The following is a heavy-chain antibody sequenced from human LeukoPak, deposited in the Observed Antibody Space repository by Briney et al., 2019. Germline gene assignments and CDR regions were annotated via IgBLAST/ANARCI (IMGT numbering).Heavy chain of an antibody. D-gene: IGHD3-22*01. Sequence: ASVKVSCKASEYTFTNYYIHWVRQAPGQGLEWMGLINPSGGSTNYAQKFQGRVTMTRGTSTSTVYMELSSLRSEDTAVYYCARGTPNYDSSGYPPRPFDYWGQGTLVTVSS. CDR2: INPSGGST. V-gene: IGHV1-46*01. CDR1: EYTFTNYY. CDR3: ARGTPNYDSSGYPPRPFDY. J-gene: IGHJ4*02.